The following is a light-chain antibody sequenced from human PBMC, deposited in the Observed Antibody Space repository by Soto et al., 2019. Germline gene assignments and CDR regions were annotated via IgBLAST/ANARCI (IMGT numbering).Light chain of an antibody. CDR1: QSVSSN. V-gene: IGKV3D-15*01. J-gene: IGKJ1*01. CDR3: QHYYTSYTT. CDR2: GAS. Sequence: EIVMTQSPATLSVSPGERATLTCRASQSVSSNLSWYQQKPGQAPRLLIYGASTRATGMPDRFSGSGSGTDFTLTISRLEPEDFAVYYCQHYYTSYTTFGQGTKVDIK.